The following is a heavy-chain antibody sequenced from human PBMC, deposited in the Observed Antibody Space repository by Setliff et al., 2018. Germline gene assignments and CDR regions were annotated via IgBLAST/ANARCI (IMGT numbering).Heavy chain of an antibody. J-gene: IGHJ6*03. D-gene: IGHD1-7*01. V-gene: IGHV2-5*02. CDR2: IYWDDDK. CDR3: ARLTGTDYYYYYMDV. Sequence: SGPTLVNPTQTLTLTCTFSGFSLSTSGVGVGWIRQPPGKALEWLALIYWDDDKRYSTSLKTRLTISKDTSKNQVVLTMTNMDPVDTATYYCARLTGTDYYYYYMDVWGKGTTVTVSS. CDR1: GFSLSTSGVG.